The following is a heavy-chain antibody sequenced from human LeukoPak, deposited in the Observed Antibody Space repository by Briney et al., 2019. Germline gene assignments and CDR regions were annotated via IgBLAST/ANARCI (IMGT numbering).Heavy chain of an antibody. D-gene: IGHD4-11*01. CDR1: GGTFSSYA. CDR2: IIPIFGTA. V-gene: IGHV1-69*01. J-gene: IGHJ6*03. Sequence: SVKVSCKASGGTFSSYAISWVRQAPGQGLEWMGGIIPIFGTANYAQKFQGRVTITADESTSTAYMELSSLRSEDTAVYYCARNTVTTSYYYYYMDVWGKGTTVTVSS. CDR3: ARNTVTTSYYYYYMDV.